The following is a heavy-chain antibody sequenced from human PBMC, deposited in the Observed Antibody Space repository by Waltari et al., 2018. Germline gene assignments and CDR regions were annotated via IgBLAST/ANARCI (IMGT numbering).Heavy chain of an antibody. V-gene: IGHV3-21*01. CDR3: ATEPARRVERRVGFDY. Sequence: EVQLVESGGGLVKPGGSLRLSCAASGFTFSSYSMNWVRQAPGKGLEWVSSISSSSSYIYYADSVKGRFTISRDNAKNSLYLQMNSLRAEDTAVYYCATEPARRVERRVGFDYWGQGTLVTVSS. J-gene: IGHJ4*02. D-gene: IGHD1-1*01. CDR1: GFTFSSYS. CDR2: ISSSSSYI.